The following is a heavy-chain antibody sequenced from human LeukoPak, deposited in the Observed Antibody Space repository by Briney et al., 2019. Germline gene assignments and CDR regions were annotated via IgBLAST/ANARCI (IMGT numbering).Heavy chain of an antibody. Sequence: PGGSLKLSCAASGFTFSGSAIHWVRQASGKGLEWVGHIRSKANNYATSYAASVKGRFTISRDESKNTAYLQMNSLKTEDTAVYYCTRREQWLGHWHFDLWGRGSLVTVSS. D-gene: IGHD6-19*01. J-gene: IGHJ2*01. CDR3: TRREQWLGHWHFDL. CDR1: GFTFSGSA. V-gene: IGHV3-73*01. CDR2: IRSKANNYAT.